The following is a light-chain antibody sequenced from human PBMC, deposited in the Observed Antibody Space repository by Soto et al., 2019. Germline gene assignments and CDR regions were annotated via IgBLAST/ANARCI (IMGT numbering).Light chain of an antibody. J-gene: IGLJ1*01. CDR2: DVN. Sequence: QSALTQPASVSGSPGQSIAISCTGTSSDVGSYNSVSWYQQYPGNAPKLMIHDVNNRPSETSGRFSGSKAGNTASLTISGLQAEDAADYYCSSFASRTSYVFGTGTKLTVL. CDR1: SSDVGSYNS. CDR3: SSFASRTSYV. V-gene: IGLV2-14*03.